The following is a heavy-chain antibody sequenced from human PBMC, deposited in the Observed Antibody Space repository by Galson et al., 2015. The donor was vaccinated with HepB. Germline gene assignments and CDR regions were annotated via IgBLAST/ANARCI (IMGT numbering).Heavy chain of an antibody. Sequence: SGAEVKKPGASVKVSCKASGGTFSKFTFSWVRQAPGQGLEWMGRIIPIIGITNYAQKFQGRVTITADKSTSTAYMELSSLRSEDTAVYYCARVVGTKSWFDPWGQGTLVAVSS. CDR2: IIPIIGIT. CDR3: ARVVGTKSWFDP. V-gene: IGHV1-69*04. D-gene: IGHD1-26*01. CDR1: GGTFSKFT. J-gene: IGHJ5*02.